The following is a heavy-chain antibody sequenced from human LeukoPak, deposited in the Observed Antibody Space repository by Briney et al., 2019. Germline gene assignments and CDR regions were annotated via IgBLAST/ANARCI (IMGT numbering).Heavy chain of an antibody. V-gene: IGHV3-23*01. D-gene: IGHD3-10*01. CDR2: ITANGGGT. Sequence: GGSLRLSCVASGFTFSSYAMSWVRQAPGKGLEWVSSITANGGGTYYADSVKGRFSISRDNSRNTLYLQVTSLRAEDTAVYYCAKLTSDTMVRGVTTDYWGQGTLVTVSS. CDR3: AKLTSDTMVRGVTTDY. J-gene: IGHJ4*02. CDR1: GFTFSSYA.